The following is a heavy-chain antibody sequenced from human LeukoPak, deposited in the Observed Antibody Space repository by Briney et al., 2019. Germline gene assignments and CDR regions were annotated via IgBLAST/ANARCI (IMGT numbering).Heavy chain of an antibody. D-gene: IGHD1-26*01. Sequence: GGSLRVSCAASGFTFSTYAMNWVRQAPGKGLEWVSAISGSGGSTYYADSVKGRFTVSRDNSKNTLFLQMNSLRAEDTAIYYCAKSPYYGATTRGYYFDYWGQGTLVTVSS. CDR1: GFTFSTYA. J-gene: IGHJ4*02. V-gene: IGHV3-23*01. CDR3: AKSPYYGATTRGYYFDY. CDR2: ISGSGGST.